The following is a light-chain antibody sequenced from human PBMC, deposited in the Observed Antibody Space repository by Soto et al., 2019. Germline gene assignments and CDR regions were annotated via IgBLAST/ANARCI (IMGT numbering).Light chain of an antibody. CDR2: AAS. Sequence: DIQMTQSPSSLSASVGDRVTITCRASQSISTYLNWYQQKPGKVPKLLIYAASSLQSGVPSRFSGSGSGTDFTLTISSLQPEDFATYYCQQYNNWPQWTFGQGTKVDIK. CDR3: QQYNNWPQWT. CDR1: QSISTY. J-gene: IGKJ1*01. V-gene: IGKV1-39*01.